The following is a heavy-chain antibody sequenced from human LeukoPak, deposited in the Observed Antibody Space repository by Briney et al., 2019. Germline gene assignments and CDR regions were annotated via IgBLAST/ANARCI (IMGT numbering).Heavy chain of an antibody. J-gene: IGHJ4*02. V-gene: IGHV1-69*01. CDR3: ARGGHIAAAGINGY. CDR1: GGTFSSYA. D-gene: IGHD6-13*01. CDR2: IIPIFGTA. Sequence: SVKVSCKASGGTFSSYAISWVRQAPGQGLEWMGGIIPIFGTANYAQKFQGRVTITADESTSTAYMELSSLRSEDTAVYYCARGGHIAAAGINGYWGQGTLVTVSS.